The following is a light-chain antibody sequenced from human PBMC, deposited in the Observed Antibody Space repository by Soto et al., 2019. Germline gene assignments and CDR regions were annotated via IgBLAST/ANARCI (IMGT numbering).Light chain of an antibody. CDR3: QQSYSVPHT. Sequence: DIQMTQSPSSLSASVGDSVTITCRASQNIFSFLGWYQHKPGKAPELLIYAASSLRSGVPSRFSGRGSWTDFALTISNLQPEDSATFYCQQSYSVPHTFGQGTKLEIK. V-gene: IGKV1-39*01. J-gene: IGKJ2*01. CDR2: AAS. CDR1: QNIFSF.